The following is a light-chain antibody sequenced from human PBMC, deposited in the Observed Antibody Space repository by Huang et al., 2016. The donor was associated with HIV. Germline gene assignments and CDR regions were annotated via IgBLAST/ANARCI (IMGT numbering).Light chain of an antibody. CDR1: QTVGSN. CDR2: DAS. CDR3: HHYNNWPPRGT. V-gene: IGKV3-15*01. Sequence: EIVMTQSPATLSVSPGERATLSCRASQTVGSNIAWYQQKNGQAPRLLIFDASTRATGIPARFSGSESGTVFTLTISSLQSEDFAVYYCHHYNNWPPRGTFGQGTKVEIK. J-gene: IGKJ1*01.